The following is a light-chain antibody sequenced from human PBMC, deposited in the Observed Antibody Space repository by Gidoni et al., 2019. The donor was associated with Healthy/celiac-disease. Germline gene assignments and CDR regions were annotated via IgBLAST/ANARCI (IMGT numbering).Light chain of an antibody. Sequence: DFQMTQSPSTLSASVGDRVTITCRASQSISSWLAWYQQKPGKAPNLLIYKSSRLESCVPSRFSSSGSRTEFTLTIISLHPDDFATYYCQQYNSYSTTFGGGTKVEIK. CDR2: KSS. CDR1: QSISSW. J-gene: IGKJ4*01. V-gene: IGKV1-5*03. CDR3: QQYNSYSTT.